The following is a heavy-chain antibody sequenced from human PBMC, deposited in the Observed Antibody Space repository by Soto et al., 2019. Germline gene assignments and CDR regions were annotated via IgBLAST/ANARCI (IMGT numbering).Heavy chain of an antibody. J-gene: IGHJ6*03. D-gene: IGHD4-17*01. CDR1: GFTFDAYA. CDR2: INWSSGSR. Sequence: EAQLVESGGGLVQPGGSLRLSCAASGFTFDAYAMHWVRLTPGKGLEWVSGINWSSGSRGYADSVRGRFTISRDNAKSALFLEVSSLRIENTALYYWAKAVFGEYDVSEYSYSYMDVWGKGTTVNGSS. V-gene: IGHV3-9*01. CDR3: AKAVFGEYDVSEYSYSYMDV.